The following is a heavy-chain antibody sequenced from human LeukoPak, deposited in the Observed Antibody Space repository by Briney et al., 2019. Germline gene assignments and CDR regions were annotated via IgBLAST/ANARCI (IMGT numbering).Heavy chain of an antibody. Sequence: SVKVSCKASGGTFSSYAITWVRQAPGQGLEWMGRIVPVFGTTHYAQNLQGRATITTDESTGTAYMELSGLRSEDTAVYFCARSYGSGSFLDYWGQGTLVTVSS. CDR2: IVPVFGTT. D-gene: IGHD3-10*01. CDR3: ARSYGSGSFLDY. J-gene: IGHJ4*02. V-gene: IGHV1-69*05. CDR1: GGTFSSYA.